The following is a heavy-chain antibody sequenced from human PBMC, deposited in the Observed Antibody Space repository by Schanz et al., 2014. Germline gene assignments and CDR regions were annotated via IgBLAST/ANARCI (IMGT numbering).Heavy chain of an antibody. CDR3: ATETSRTWFYNGVDV. CDR1: GYSFTDYA. Sequence: QVQLVQSAPEVKKPGASVRVSCKASGYSFTDYAIHWVRQAPGRGLEWMGGFHHEDGDTVYAQKFQGRVIMTEDTSTDTAYVELSRLTSEDTGVYYCATETSRTWFYNGVDVWGQGTTGTVSS. CDR2: FHHEDGDT. J-gene: IGHJ6*02. D-gene: IGHD2-2*01. V-gene: IGHV1-24*01.